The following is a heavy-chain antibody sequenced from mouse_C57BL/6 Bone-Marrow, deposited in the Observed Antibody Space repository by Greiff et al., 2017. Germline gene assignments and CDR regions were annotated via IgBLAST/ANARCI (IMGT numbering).Heavy chain of an antibody. V-gene: IGHV1-15*01. J-gene: IGHJ2*01. Sequence: QVQLQQSGAELVRPGASVTLSCKASGYTFTDYEMHWVKQTPVHGLEWIGAIDPETGGTAYNQKFKGKAILTADKSSSTAYMELRSLTSEDSAVYYCTRGWLLSFDYWGQGTTLTVSS. D-gene: IGHD2-3*01. CDR1: GYTFTDYE. CDR2: IDPETGGT. CDR3: TRGWLLSFDY.